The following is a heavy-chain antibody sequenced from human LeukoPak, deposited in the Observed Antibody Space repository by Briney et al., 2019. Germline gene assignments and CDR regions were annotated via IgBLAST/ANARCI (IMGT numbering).Heavy chain of an antibody. CDR1: GGTFSSYA. CDR2: IIPIFGKA. Sequence: SVKVSCXASGGTFSSYAISWVRQAPGQGLEWMGGIIPIFGKANYAQKFPGRVTITADESTSTAYMELRSLRSEDPAVYYCARDRGVVVPAAMGRFDPWGQGTLVTVSS. D-gene: IGHD2-2*01. J-gene: IGHJ5*02. V-gene: IGHV1-69*13. CDR3: ARDRGVVVPAAMGRFDP.